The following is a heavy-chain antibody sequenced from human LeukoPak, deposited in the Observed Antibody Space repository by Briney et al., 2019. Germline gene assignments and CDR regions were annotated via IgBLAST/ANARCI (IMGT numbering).Heavy chain of an antibody. J-gene: IGHJ4*02. V-gene: IGHV4-39*01. CDR3: ASYTYYYGSGSSDY. Sequence: SETLSLTCTVSGGSISSSSYYWGWIRQPPGKGLEWIGSIYYSGSTYYNPSLKSRVTISVDTSKNQFSLKLSSVTAADTAVYYCASYTYYYGSGSSDYWGQGTLVTVSS. CDR2: IYYSGST. CDR1: GGSISSSSYY. D-gene: IGHD3-10*01.